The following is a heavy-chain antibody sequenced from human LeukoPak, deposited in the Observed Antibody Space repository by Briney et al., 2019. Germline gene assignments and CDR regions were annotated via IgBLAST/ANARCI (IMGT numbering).Heavy chain of an antibody. D-gene: IGHD1-26*01. V-gene: IGHV4-59*01. Sequence: SETLSLTCTVSGVSISSYYWSWIRQPPGKGLEWMGYIYYSGSTNYAPSLKSRVTISLNTSKNQFSLKLSSVAAADTAVYYCARWESRRGSRIFDIWGQGTMVTVSS. CDR3: ARWESRRGSRIFDI. CDR1: GVSISSYY. J-gene: IGHJ3*02. CDR2: IYYSGST.